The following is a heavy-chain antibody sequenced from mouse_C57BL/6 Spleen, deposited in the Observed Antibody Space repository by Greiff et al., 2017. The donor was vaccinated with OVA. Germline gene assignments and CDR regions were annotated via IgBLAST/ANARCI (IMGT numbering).Heavy chain of an antibody. V-gene: IGHV1-69*01. Sequence: VQLQQPGAELVMPGASVKLSCKASGYTFTSYWMHWVKQRPGQGLEWIGEIDPSDSYTNYNQKFKGKSTLTVDKSSSTAYMQLSSLTSEDSAVYYCARRGTVVADWYFDVWGTGTTVTVSS. CDR2: IDPSDSYT. CDR1: GYTFTSYW. D-gene: IGHD1-1*01. J-gene: IGHJ1*03. CDR3: ARRGTVVADWYFDV.